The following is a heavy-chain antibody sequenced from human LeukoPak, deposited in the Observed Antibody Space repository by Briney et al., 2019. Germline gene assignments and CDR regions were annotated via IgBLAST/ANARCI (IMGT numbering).Heavy chain of an antibody. CDR3: AREVKVEMASPWSPYFDY. J-gene: IGHJ4*02. Sequence: PSQTLSLTCTVSGGSISSGDYYWSWIRQPPGKGLEWIGYIYYSGSTYYNPSLKSRVTISVDTSKNQFSLKLSSVTAADTAVYYCAREVKVEMASPWSPYFDYWGQGTLVTVSS. V-gene: IGHV4-30-4*01. CDR2: IYYSGST. D-gene: IGHD5-24*01. CDR1: GGSISSGDYY.